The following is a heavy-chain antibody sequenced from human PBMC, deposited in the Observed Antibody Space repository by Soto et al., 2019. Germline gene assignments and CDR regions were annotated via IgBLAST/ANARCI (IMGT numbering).Heavy chain of an antibody. CDR3: ARVTNSSGYYYPGVAV. CDR1: GDSVSRKSAA. V-gene: IGHV6-1*01. CDR2: TYYRSKWYN. D-gene: IGHD6-25*01. J-gene: IGHJ6*02. Sequence: PSQTLSLTCAISGDSVSRKSAAWSWIRQSPSRGLEWLGMTYYRSKWYNDYAVSVESRITINPDTSKNQFSLQLSSVTPEDTAVYYCARVTNSSGYYYPGVAVWGQGTTVTVSS.